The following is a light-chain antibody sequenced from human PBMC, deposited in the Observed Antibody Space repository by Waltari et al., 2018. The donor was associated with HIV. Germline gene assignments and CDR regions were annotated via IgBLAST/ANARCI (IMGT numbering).Light chain of an antibody. Sequence: QSVLTQPPSASGTPGQRVTISCSGSSSNIGSNTVNWYQQLPGTAPKLLIYSNKQRPSGVPDRFSGSQSCTSASLAISGLQSEDEADYYCAAWDDSLNGVVFGGGTKLTVL. V-gene: IGLV1-44*01. CDR2: SNK. CDR1: SSNIGSNT. J-gene: IGLJ2*01. CDR3: AAWDDSLNGVV.